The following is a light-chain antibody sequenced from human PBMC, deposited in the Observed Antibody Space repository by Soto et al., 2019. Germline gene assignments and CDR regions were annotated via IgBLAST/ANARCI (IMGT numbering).Light chain of an antibody. CDR3: SSYTGSSYV. CDR1: ANDVGGHNY. CDR2: DVT. J-gene: IGLJ1*01. V-gene: IGLV2-11*01. Sequence: QSVLTQPRSVSGSPGQSATISCTGTANDVGGHNYVSWYQQHPGEAPKLLIYDVTERPSGVPDRFSGSKSGNTASLTISGLQTEDEANYYCSSYTGSSYVFGTGTKVTVL.